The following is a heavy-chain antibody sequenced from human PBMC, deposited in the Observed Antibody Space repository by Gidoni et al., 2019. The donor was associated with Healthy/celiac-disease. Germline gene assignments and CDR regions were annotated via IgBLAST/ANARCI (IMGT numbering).Heavy chain of an antibody. CDR2: IYYSGST. CDR3: ARSLADAFDI. J-gene: IGHJ3*02. D-gene: IGHD6-13*01. CDR1: GGSISSYY. V-gene: IGHV4-59*08. Sequence: QVQLQESGPGLVKPSETLSLTCTVPGGSISSYYWSWIRQPPGKGLEWIGYIYYSGSTNYNPSLKSRVTISVDTSKNQFSLKLSSVTAADTAVYYCARSLADAFDIWGQGTMVTVSS.